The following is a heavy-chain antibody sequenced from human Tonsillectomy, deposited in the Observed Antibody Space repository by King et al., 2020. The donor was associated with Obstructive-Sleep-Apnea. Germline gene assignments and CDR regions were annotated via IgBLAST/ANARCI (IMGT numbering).Heavy chain of an antibody. CDR1: RFTFSNYW. CDR3: VRDGRGAFDI. Sequence: VQLVESGGGLVQPGGSLRLSCAASRFTFSNYWMHWVRQAPGKGLEWVSHLDNDGSSTNYADSVNGRFTISRDNAKNTLYLQMNTLRAEDTAVYYCVRDGRGAFDIWGQGTMVTVSS. CDR2: LDNDGSST. J-gene: IGHJ3*02. V-gene: IGHV3-74*01.